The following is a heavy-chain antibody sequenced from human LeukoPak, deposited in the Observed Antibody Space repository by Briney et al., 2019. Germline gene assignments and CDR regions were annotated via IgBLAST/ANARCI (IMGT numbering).Heavy chain of an antibody. CDR3: GRLGPGMNFVYLDF. Sequence: PGGSLRLSRAVSGFTPISYWMTWVRQAPGKGLEWVANINQDGSETHHVDSVKGRFSLSRDNAKNSLYLQMNILRDEDTALYYGGRLGPGMNFVYLDFWGQGTLVTVSS. J-gene: IGHJ4*02. CDR2: INQDGSET. V-gene: IGHV3-7*01. CDR1: GFTPISYW. D-gene: IGHD3-10*01.